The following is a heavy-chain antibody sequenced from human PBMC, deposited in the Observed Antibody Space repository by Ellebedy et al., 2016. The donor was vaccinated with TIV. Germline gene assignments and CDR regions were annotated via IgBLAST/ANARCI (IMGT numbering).Heavy chain of an antibody. CDR2: INPTSGSS. V-gene: IGHV1-46*01. D-gene: IGHD3-22*01. Sequence: ASVKVSCKASGYTFTSYFLYWVRQAPGQGLEWMGLINPTSGSSNYAQKFQGRVTVTRDTSTSTVYMELSSLGSEDTAVDYCARGDNYYYDSSGYYYSYWGQGTLVTVSS. CDR3: ARGDNYYYDSSGYYYSY. CDR1: GYTFTSYF. J-gene: IGHJ4*02.